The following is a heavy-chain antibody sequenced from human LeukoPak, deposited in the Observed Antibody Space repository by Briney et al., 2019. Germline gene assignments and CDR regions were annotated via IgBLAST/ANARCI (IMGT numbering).Heavy chain of an antibody. J-gene: IGHJ5*02. CDR3: ARRLTQYDCFDP. CDR2: AYYRSTWYN. Sequence: SQTLSLTCAISGDSVSSNRVTWNWIRQSPSRGLEWLGRAYYRSTWYNDYAVSVRGRITVNPDTSKNQFSLHLNSVTPEDTAVYYCARRLTQYDCFDPWGQGILVTVSS. D-gene: IGHD2-2*01. V-gene: IGHV6-1*01. CDR1: GDSVSSNRVT.